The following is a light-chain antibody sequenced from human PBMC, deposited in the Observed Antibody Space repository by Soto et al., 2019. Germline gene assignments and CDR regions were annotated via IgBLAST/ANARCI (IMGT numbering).Light chain of an antibody. Sequence: QSVLTQPPSVSGAPGQRVTISCTGSSANIGAAYNVDWYQQLPTTAPKLLIYGNNNRRSGVPARFSGSKSGTSASLAIAGLQAEDEGDYYCQSYDSRLSGYVFGTGTKVTV. J-gene: IGLJ1*01. V-gene: IGLV1-40*01. CDR2: GNN. CDR3: QSYDSRLSGYV. CDR1: SANIGAAYN.